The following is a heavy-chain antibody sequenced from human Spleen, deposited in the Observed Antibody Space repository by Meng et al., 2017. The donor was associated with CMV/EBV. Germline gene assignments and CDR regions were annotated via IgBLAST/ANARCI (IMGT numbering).Heavy chain of an antibody. V-gene: IGHV3-48*03. CDR1: GFTFSSYE. J-gene: IGHJ3*02. Sequence: GESLKISCAASGFTFSSYEMNWVRQAPGKGLEWVSFISTGGSTIYYADSVKGRFTISRDNAKNSLFLQMNSLRAEDTAVYYCARAAYGFDAFDIWGQGTMVTVSS. CDR2: ISTGGSTI. CDR3: ARAAYGFDAFDI. D-gene: IGHD4-17*01.